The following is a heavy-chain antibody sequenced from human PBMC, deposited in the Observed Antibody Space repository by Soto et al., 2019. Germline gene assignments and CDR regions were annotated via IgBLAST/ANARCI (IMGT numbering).Heavy chain of an antibody. CDR1: GGSIRSYY. D-gene: IGHD5-18*01. CDR2: IYYSGST. Sequence: PSETLLLTCAVFGGSIRSYYWSWVRQPPGKGLESIGYIYYSGSTNYNPSLKSRVTISVDTSKNQFSLTLSSVTAADTAVYYCATSPRGYPIWFDPWGQGTLVTVS. J-gene: IGHJ5*02. V-gene: IGHV4-59*01. CDR3: ATSPRGYPIWFDP.